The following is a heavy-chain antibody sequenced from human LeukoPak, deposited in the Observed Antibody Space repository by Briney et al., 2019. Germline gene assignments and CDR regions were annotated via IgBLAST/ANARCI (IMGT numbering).Heavy chain of an antibody. D-gene: IGHD4-17*01. J-gene: IGHJ4*01. CDR3: ARGTAVTALSGF. Sequence: PGGSLRLSCAASGFTFSSYTMHWVRQAPGKGLEWVAAISDDATYTYYSVSVKGRFAISRDNSKKALFLQMNNPTTDDTAVYYCARGTAVTALSGFWGHGTLVTVSS. V-gene: IGHV3-30*09. CDR2: ISDDATYT. CDR1: GFTFSSYT.